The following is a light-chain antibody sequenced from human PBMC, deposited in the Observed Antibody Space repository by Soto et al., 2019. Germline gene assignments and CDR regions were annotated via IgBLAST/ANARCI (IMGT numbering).Light chain of an antibody. Sequence: EIVLTQSPATLSLSPGERATLACRTSQSVSNYLVWYQQKPGQAPRLLIYDATHRATGIPARFSGSGSGTDFSLTISSLEPEDFAVYYCQQRSNWPGTFGQGTKLEIK. CDR1: QSVSNY. V-gene: IGKV3-11*01. J-gene: IGKJ2*01. CDR2: DAT. CDR3: QQRSNWPGT.